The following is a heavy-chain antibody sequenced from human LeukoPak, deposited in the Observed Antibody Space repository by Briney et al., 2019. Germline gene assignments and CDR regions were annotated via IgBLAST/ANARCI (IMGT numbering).Heavy chain of an antibody. D-gene: IGHD1-1*01. Sequence: GGSLRLSCAASGFTFSSYAMHWVRQAPGKGLEWVAVISYDGSNKYYADSVKGRFTISRDNSKNTLYLQMNSLRAEDTAVYYCARFTPAETIPWGQGTLVTVSS. V-gene: IGHV3-30-3*01. CDR3: ARFTPAETIP. J-gene: IGHJ5*02. CDR1: GFTFSSYA. CDR2: ISYDGSNK.